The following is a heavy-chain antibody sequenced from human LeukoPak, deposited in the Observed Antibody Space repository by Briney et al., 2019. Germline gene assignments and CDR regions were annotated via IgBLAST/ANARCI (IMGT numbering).Heavy chain of an antibody. V-gene: IGHV4-39*01. Sequence: SETLSLTCTVSGGSISSSGYYWGWIRQPPGKGLEWIGSISYSGSTYYTPSLKSRVTISVDTSKSQFSLKVYSVTAADTAVYYCARQLEYSSGWFDYWGQGTLVTVSS. CDR2: ISYSGST. D-gene: IGHD6-19*01. CDR3: ARQLEYSSGWFDY. CDR1: GGSISSSGYY. J-gene: IGHJ4*02.